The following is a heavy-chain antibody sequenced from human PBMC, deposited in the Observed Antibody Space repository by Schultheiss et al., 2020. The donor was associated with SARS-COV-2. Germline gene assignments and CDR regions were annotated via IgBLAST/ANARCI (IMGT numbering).Heavy chain of an antibody. CDR3: ARDGYATYYYGMDV. J-gene: IGHJ6*02. Sequence: SETLSLTCTVSGGSISSSSYYWSWIRQPPGKGLEWIGYIYYSGSTNYNPSLKSRVTISVDTSKNQFSLKLSSVTAADTAVYYCARDGYATYYYGMDVWGQGTTVTGSS. D-gene: IGHD5-12*01. V-gene: IGHV4-61*01. CDR1: GGSISSSSYY. CDR2: IYYSGST.